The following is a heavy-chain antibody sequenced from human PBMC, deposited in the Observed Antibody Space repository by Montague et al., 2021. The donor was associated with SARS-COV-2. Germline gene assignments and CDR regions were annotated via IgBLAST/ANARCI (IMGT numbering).Heavy chain of an antibody. CDR1: DFSITRGYY. V-gene: IGHV4-38-2*02. J-gene: IGHJ4*02. CDR2: VDYGANT. Sequence: SETLPLTCTVSDFSITRGYYWGWIRQPPGKGLEWIGSVDYGANTHYNPSLKSRVTISVDTSKDQFSLKLSSVTAADTAVYYCATDAWATGTGFFDNWGPGTLATVSS. D-gene: IGHD1-1*01. CDR3: ATDAWATGTGFFDN.